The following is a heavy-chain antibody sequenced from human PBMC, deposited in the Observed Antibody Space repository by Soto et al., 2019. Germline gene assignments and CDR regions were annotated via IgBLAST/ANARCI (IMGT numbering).Heavy chain of an antibody. Sequence: QVQLQQWGAGLLKPSETLSLTCDVYGGSFSGYYWSWIRQPPGKGLEWIGEINHSGSTNYNPSLKSRVTRSVDTSKNQFSLKLSSVTAADTAVYYCASASGDYVWGSGVITRYFDYWGQGTLVTVSS. D-gene: IGHD3-16*01. J-gene: IGHJ4*02. CDR1: GGSFSGYY. CDR2: INHSGST. V-gene: IGHV4-34*01. CDR3: ASASGDYVWGSGVITRYFDY.